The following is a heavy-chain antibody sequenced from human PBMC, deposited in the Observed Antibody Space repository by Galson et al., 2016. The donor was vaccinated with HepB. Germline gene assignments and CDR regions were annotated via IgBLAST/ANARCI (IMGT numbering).Heavy chain of an antibody. CDR1: GGTFSSYA. V-gene: IGHV1-69*13. Sequence: SVKVSCKASGGTFSSYAISWVRQAPGQGLEWMGGIIPIFDTANYAQKFQNRVTIIADESTSTAYMELGSLRFEDTAVYYCAKSVYHYDTAGAGGFDPWGQGTLVTVSS. J-gene: IGHJ5*02. CDR2: IIPIFDTA. CDR3: AKSVYHYDTAGAGGFDP. D-gene: IGHD3-22*01.